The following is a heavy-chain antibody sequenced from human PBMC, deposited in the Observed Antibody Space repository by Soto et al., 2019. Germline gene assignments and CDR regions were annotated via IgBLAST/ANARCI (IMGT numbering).Heavy chain of an antibody. V-gene: IGHV3-30-3*01. CDR1: GFTFSSYA. J-gene: IGHJ4*02. D-gene: IGHD3-22*01. CDR2: ISYDGSNK. CDR3: ARSNYDSSGYYFDY. Sequence: GSLLLSCSASGFTFSSYAMHWVRQAPGKGLEWVAVISYDGSNKYYADSVKGRFTISRDNSKNTLYLQMNSLRAEDTAVCYCARSNYDSSGYYFDYWGQGTLVTVYS.